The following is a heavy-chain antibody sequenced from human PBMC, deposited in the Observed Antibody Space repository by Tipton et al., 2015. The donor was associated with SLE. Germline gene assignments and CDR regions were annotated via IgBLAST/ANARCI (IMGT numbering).Heavy chain of an antibody. J-gene: IGHJ3*02. D-gene: IGHD3-22*01. Sequence: TLSLTCAVYGGSFSGYYWSWIRQPPGKGLEWIGEINHSGSTNYNPSLKSRVTISVDTSKNQFSLKLSSVTAADTAVYYCARGDYYDSSGFYAFDIWGQGTMVTVSS. CDR1: GGSFSGYY. CDR2: INHSGST. V-gene: IGHV4-34*01. CDR3: ARGDYYDSSGFYAFDI.